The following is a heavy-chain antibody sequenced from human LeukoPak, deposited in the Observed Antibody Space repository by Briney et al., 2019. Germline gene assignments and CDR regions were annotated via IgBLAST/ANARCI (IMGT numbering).Heavy chain of an antibody. CDR1: GGSFSGYY. D-gene: IGHD4-23*01. Sequence: SETLSLTCAVYGGSFSGYYWSWIRQPPGKGLEWIGEINHSGSTNYNPSLKSRVTISVDTSKNQFSLKLSSVTAADTAVYYCARGGGTVVTHPYYFDYWGQGTLVTVSS. V-gene: IGHV4-34*01. CDR3: ARGGGTVVTHPYYFDY. J-gene: IGHJ4*02. CDR2: INHSGST.